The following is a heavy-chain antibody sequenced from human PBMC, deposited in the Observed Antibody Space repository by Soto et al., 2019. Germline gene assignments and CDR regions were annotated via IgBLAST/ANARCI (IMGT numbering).Heavy chain of an antibody. J-gene: IGHJ4*02. CDR3: ARGPMSCTTSSCPYFFDY. CDR1: GYTFTNYD. CDR2: MNPNGGNT. V-gene: IGHV1-8*01. Sequence: ASVKVSCKASGYTFTNYDINWVRQATGQGLEWMGWMNPNGGNTGYAQELQGRVTMTRNTSMSTASMELSSLRSEDTAVYYCARGPMSCTTSSCPYFFDYWAQGTLVTVSS. D-gene: IGHD2-2*01.